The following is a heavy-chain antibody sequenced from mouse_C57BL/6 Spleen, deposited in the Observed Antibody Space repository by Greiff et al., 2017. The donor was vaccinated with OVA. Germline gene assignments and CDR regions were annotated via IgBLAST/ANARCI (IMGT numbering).Heavy chain of an antibody. J-gene: IGHJ4*01. Sequence: EVKLVESGGGLVKPGGSLKLSCAASGFTFSDYGMHWVRQAPEKGLEWVAYISSGSSTIYYADTVKGRFTISRDNAKNTLFLQMTSLRSEDTAMYYCSITTVVRYAMDYWGQGTSVTVSS. CDR3: SITTVVRYAMDY. CDR1: GFTFSDYG. V-gene: IGHV5-17*01. CDR2: ISSGSSTI. D-gene: IGHD1-1*01.